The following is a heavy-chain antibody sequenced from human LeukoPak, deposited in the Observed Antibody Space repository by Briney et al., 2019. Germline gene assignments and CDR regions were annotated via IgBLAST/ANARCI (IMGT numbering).Heavy chain of an antibody. CDR1: GGTFSSYA. CDR2: IIPIFGTA. D-gene: IGHD2-2*01. CDR3: ARGIVVVPAGHYYYYMDV. V-gene: IGHV1-69*13. J-gene: IGHJ6*03. Sequence: SVKVSCKASGGTFSSYAISWVRQAPGQGLEWMGGIIPIFGTANYAQKSQGRVTITADESTSTAYMELSSLRSEDTAVYYCARGIVVVPAGHYYYYMDVWGKGTTVTVSS.